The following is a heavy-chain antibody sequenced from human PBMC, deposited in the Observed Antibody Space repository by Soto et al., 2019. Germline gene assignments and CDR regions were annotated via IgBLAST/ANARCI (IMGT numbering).Heavy chain of an antibody. V-gene: IGHV3-23*01. Sequence: EVQLLESGGGLVQPGGSLRLSCAVSGFSGHAMTWVRQAPGKGLEWVSAISGGYTYYADSVKGRFTISRDNSKNTLYLQMNSLRAEDTAVYYCAKWTVVVVAATRGGYFDYWGQGTLVTVSS. CDR2: ISGGYT. CDR1: GFSGHA. CDR3: AKWTVVVVAATRGGYFDY. J-gene: IGHJ4*02. D-gene: IGHD2-15*01.